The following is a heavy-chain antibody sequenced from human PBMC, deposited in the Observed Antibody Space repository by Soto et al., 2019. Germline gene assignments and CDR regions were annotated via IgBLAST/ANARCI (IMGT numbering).Heavy chain of an antibody. CDR2: IYSGGST. CDR1: GVTVSSNY. CDR3: ARHGYTYGGGYFDY. V-gene: IGHV3-66*04. J-gene: IGHJ4*02. Sequence: EVQLVESGGGLVQPGGSLGLSCAASGVTVSSNYMSWVRQAPGKGLEWVSVIYSGGSTYYADSVKGRFTISRDNSKNTLYLQMNSLRAEDTAVYYCARHGYTYGGGYFDYWGQGTLVTVSS. D-gene: IGHD5-18*01.